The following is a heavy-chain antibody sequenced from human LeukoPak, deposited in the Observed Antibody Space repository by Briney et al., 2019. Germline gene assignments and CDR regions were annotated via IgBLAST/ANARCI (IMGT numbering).Heavy chain of an antibody. J-gene: IGHJ4*02. CDR2: IYYSGST. Sequence: SETLSLTCTVSDGSIGSYYWSWIRQPPGKGLEWIGYIYYSGSTNFNPSLKSRVSISVDTSKNQFSLNLTSVTAADTAFYYCARLSRGAAAGFDCWGLGTLVTVSS. CDR1: DGSIGSYY. V-gene: IGHV4-59*01. CDR3: ARLSRGAAAGFDC. D-gene: IGHD6-13*01.